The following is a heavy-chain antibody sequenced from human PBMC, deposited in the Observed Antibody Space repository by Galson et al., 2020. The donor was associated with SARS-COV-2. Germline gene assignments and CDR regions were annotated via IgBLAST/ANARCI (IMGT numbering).Heavy chain of an antibody. CDR3: ARGPSRGLGYFDL. J-gene: IGHJ4*02. CDR2: ISYDGSNK. CDR1: GFTFSSYA. V-gene: IGHV3-30*15. Sequence: LSLTCAASGFTFSSYAMHWVRQAPGKGLEWVAVISYDGSNKYYADSVKGRFTISRDDSDNTLYLEMRSLRAEDTAMYYCARGPSRGLGYFDLWGQGTLVTVAS.